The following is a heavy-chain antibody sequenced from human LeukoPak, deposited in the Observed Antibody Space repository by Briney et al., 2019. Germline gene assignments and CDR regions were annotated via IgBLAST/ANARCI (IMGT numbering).Heavy chain of an antibody. D-gene: IGHD6-19*01. CDR3: ARDGSGWLNWFDP. CDR2: IYTSGST. J-gene: IGHJ5*02. V-gene: IGHV4-61*02. CDR1: GGSISSGTYY. Sequence: SQTLSLTCTVSGGSISSGTYYWSWIRQPAGKGLEWIGRIYTSGSTNYNPSLKSRDTISLDPSKNQFSLKLSSVTAADTAVYYCARDGSGWLNWFDPWGQGTLVTVSS.